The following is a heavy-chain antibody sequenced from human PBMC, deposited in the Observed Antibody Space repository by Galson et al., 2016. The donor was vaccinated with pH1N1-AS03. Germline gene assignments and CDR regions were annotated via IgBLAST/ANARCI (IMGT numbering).Heavy chain of an antibody. V-gene: IGHV4-59*01. CDR2: IYFSGRT. CDR3: ARVRSEWLGVNSSWYGIDS. CDR1: GVSISTYY. J-gene: IGHJ4*02. Sequence: ETLSLTCTVSGVSISTYYWTWIRQPPGRGLEWIGYIYFSGRTNCSPSLKSRANISLDRSRNQFSLNLNSVTAADTAVYYCARVRSEWLGVNSSWYGIDSWGQGTLVTVSS. D-gene: IGHD2-2*01.